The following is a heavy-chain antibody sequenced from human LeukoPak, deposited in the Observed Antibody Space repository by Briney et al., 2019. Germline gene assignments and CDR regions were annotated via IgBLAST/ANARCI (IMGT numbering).Heavy chain of an antibody. J-gene: IGHJ3*02. CDR1: GVSISSGSNY. D-gene: IGHD3-10*01. CDR3: ARSDGYGLVGI. V-gene: IGHV4-39*07. CDR2: IYSSGST. Sequence: PSETLSLTCSVSGVSISSGSNYWGWIRQPPGKTLEWIGSIYSSGSTHYNPSLKSRVIILIDTAKNHFSLHLSSVTAADTAVYYCARSDGYGLVGIWGQGTMVTVSS.